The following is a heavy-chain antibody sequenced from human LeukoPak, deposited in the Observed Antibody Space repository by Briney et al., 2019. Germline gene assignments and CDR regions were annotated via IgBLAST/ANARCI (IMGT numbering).Heavy chain of an antibody. CDR2: INHSGST. Sequence: SETLSLTCAVYGGSFSGYYWSWIRQPPGKGLEWIGEINHSGSTNYNPSLKSRVTISVDTSKNQFSLKLSSVTAADTAVYYCARGAEMVRGVMPFYYYYYYMDVWGKGTTVTVSS. J-gene: IGHJ6*03. CDR3: ARGAEMVRGVMPFYYYYYYMDV. CDR1: GGSFSGYY. D-gene: IGHD3-10*01. V-gene: IGHV4-34*01.